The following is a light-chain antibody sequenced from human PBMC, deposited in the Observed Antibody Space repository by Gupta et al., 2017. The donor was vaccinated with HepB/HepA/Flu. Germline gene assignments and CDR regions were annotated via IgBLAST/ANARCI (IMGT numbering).Light chain of an antibody. CDR1: QSVLHSSNNKNH. V-gene: IGKV4-1*01. Sequence: DIVMTQSPDSLAVSLGERATINCKSSQSVLHSSNNKNHLSWYQKKSGLPPKLLIYWASTRQYGVPDRFSGRGSETDFTLTSSSLQAEDGAVYYVQQVYSTQTFGQGTKVEI. CDR2: WAS. J-gene: IGKJ1*01. CDR3: QQVYSTQT.